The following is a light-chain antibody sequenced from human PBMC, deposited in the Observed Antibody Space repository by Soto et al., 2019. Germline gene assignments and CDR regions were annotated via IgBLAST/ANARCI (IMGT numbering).Light chain of an antibody. Sequence: IVLTQSPGTLSLSPGERATLSCRASQTVSSSYLAWYQQKPGQAPRLLIYDAANRATGIPARIGGSGSGTDFTLTISSLEPEDFAVYYCQQRSSWPWTFGQGTKVDIK. J-gene: IGKJ1*01. CDR2: DAA. CDR1: QTVSSSY. V-gene: IGKV3-11*01. CDR3: QQRSSWPWT.